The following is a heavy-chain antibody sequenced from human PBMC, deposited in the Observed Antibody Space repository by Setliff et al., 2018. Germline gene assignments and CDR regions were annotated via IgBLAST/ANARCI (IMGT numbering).Heavy chain of an antibody. Sequence: GASVKVSCKASGYTFSTYGLHWVRQAPGQGPEWMGMIITNTGKTSYAQKFQGRVTMTTDTSTGTGYVELRSLRSDDTAVYFCARDRFYNSWSGTSITAPHDAFDIWGQGTMVTVSS. CDR2: IITNTGKT. J-gene: IGHJ3*02. CDR1: GYTFSTYG. D-gene: IGHD3-3*01. CDR3: ARDRFYNSWSGTSITAPHDAFDI. V-gene: IGHV1-18*01.